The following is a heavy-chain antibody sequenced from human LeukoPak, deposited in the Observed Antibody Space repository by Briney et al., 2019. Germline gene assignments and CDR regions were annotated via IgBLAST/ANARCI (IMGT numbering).Heavy chain of an antibody. Sequence: TPSETLSLTFTVSGGSISSGSYYWSWIRQPAGKGLEWIGRICTSGSTNYNPSLKSRVTISVDASKNQFSLKLRSVTAADTAVYYCTRDTQLEWFYLWGQGTLVTVSS. CDR2: ICTSGST. CDR1: GGSISSGSYY. CDR3: TRDTQLEWFYL. J-gene: IGHJ5*01. D-gene: IGHD3-10*01. V-gene: IGHV4-61*02.